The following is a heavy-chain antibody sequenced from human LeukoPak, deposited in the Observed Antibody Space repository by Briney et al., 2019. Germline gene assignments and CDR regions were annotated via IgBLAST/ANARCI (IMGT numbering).Heavy chain of an antibody. Sequence: GASVKVSCKASGYTFTSYGIIWVRQAPGQGLEWMGWISAHNGNTKYTQKFQGRVTITTDTSTSTAYMELRSLRSDDTAVYYCARKDGGCDYWGQGTLVTVSS. CDR3: ARKDGGCDY. J-gene: IGHJ4*02. CDR2: ISAHNGNT. V-gene: IGHV1-18*04. CDR1: GYTFTSYG. D-gene: IGHD2-15*01.